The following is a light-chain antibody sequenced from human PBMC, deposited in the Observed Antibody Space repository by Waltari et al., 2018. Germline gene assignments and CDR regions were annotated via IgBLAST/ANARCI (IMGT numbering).Light chain of an antibody. J-gene: IGLJ3*02. V-gene: IGLV2-11*01. CDR3: CSYAGSYTWV. CDR1: SGHVAGNNY. Sequence: QSALTQPRSASGSPGPSVTISCTGTSGHVAGNNYVSWYQQHPGKAPKAMIYDLSRRPSGVPDRFSGSRSANTASLTISGLQAEDEADYYCCSYAGSYTWVFGGGTKVTVL. CDR2: DLS.